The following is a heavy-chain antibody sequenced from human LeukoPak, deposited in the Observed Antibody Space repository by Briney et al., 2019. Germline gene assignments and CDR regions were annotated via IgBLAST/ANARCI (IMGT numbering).Heavy chain of an antibody. Sequence: PSETLSLTCAVYGGSFSGYYWSWIRQPPGKGLEWIGEINHSGSTNYNPSLESRVTISVDTSKNQFSLKLSSVTAADTAVYYCARVKRYSYGYYYYGMDVWGQGTTVTVSS. CDR3: ARVKRYSYGYYYYGMDV. V-gene: IGHV4-34*01. CDR2: INHSGST. J-gene: IGHJ6*02. D-gene: IGHD5-18*01. CDR1: GGSFSGYY.